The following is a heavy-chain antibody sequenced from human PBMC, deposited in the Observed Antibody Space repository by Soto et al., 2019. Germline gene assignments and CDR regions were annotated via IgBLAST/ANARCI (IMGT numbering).Heavy chain of an antibody. D-gene: IGHD6-19*01. V-gene: IGHV3-30*04. Sequence: QVQLVESGGGVVQPGRSLRLSCEASGFTFSSHSMHWVRQAPGKGLEWVAVIAFDGSYKYYADSVKGRFTISRDNSKTPLYLQMNSLRPEDTAVYYCARGASIVVPGTSFDYWGQGTLVTVSS. CDR1: GFTFSSHS. J-gene: IGHJ4*02. CDR2: IAFDGSYK. CDR3: ARGASIVVPGTSFDY.